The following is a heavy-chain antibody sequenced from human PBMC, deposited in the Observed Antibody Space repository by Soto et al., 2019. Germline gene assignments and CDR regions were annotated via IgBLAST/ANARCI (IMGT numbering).Heavy chain of an antibody. CDR3: AREDSGYEKSFDY. CDR1: GGSISSYY. Sequence: PSETLSLTCTVSGGSISSYYWSWIRQPPGKGLEWIGYIYYSGSTNYNPSLKSRVTISVDTSKNQFSLKLSSVTAADTAVYYCAREDSGYEKSFDYWGQGTLVTVSS. CDR2: IYYSGST. J-gene: IGHJ4*02. V-gene: IGHV4-59*01. D-gene: IGHD5-12*01.